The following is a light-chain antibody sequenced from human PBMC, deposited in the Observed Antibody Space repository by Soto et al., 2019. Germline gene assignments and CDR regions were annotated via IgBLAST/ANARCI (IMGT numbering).Light chain of an antibody. CDR1: QDISNY. V-gene: IGKV1-33*01. CDR3: QQYYSFPLT. CDR2: DAS. Sequence: DIQMTQSPSSLSASVGDRVTITCQASQDISNYLNWYQQKLGKAPKLLIYDASNLETGVPSRFSGSGSGTDFTLTISCLQSEDFATYYCQQYYSFPLTFGGGTKGDIK. J-gene: IGKJ4*01.